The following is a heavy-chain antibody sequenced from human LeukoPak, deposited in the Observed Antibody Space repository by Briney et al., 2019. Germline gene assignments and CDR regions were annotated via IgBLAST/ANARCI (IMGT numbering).Heavy chain of an antibody. V-gene: IGHV3-30-3*01. Sequence: GRSLRLSCAASGFTFSSYAMHWFRQVPGKGLEWVSVISYDGSNKYYAASVKGRFTISRDNSKNTLYLQMNSLRAEDTAVYYCAGGQWLVLYFDYWGQGTLVTVSS. CDR2: ISYDGSNK. J-gene: IGHJ4*02. CDR1: GFTFSSYA. CDR3: AGGQWLVLYFDY. D-gene: IGHD6-19*01.